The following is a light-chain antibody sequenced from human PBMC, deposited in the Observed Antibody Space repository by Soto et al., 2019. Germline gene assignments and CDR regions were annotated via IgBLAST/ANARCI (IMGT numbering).Light chain of an antibody. CDR2: GAS. CDR1: QSVSSSY. Sequence: EIVLTQSPGTLSLSPGERATLSCRASQSVSSSYLAWYQQKPGQAPRLLIYGASSRATGIPDRFSGSGSGKEFPLPINRLEAEDFAVYYCQEYGSSPFLHFGPGTKVDIK. J-gene: IGKJ3*01. V-gene: IGKV3-20*01. CDR3: QEYGSSPFLH.